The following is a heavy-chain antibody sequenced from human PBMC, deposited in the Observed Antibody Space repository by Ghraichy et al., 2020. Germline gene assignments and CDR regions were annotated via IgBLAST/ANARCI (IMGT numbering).Heavy chain of an antibody. CDR1: GGTFSSYA. CDR2: IIPIFGTA. D-gene: IGHD3-10*01. J-gene: IGHJ4*02. Sequence: SVKVSCKASGGTFSSYAISWVRQAPGQGLEWMGGIIPIFGTANYAQKFQGRVTITADESTSTAYMELSSLRSEDTAVYYCARGTTMVRGVTFDYWGQGTLVTVSS. CDR3: ARGTTMVRGVTFDY. V-gene: IGHV1-69*13.